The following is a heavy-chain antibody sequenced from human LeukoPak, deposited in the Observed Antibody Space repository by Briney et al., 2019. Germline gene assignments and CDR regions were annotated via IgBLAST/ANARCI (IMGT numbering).Heavy chain of an antibody. V-gene: IGHV1-69*13. CDR3: ARGANSGSYPMDV. Sequence: SVKVSCKASGYTFTGYYMHWVRQAPGQGLEWMGGIIPIFGTANYAQKFQGRVTITADESTSTAYMELSSLRSEDTAVYYCARGANSGSYPMDVWGKGTTVTVSS. J-gene: IGHJ6*03. D-gene: IGHD1-26*01. CDR2: IIPIFGTA. CDR1: GYTFTGYY.